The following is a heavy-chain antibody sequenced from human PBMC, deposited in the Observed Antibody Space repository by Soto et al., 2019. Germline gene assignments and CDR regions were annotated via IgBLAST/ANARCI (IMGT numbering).Heavy chain of an antibody. CDR2: ISSSSTI. CDR3: AIGDNDSSGYYSLIWFDP. V-gene: IGHV3-48*02. CDR1: GFTFSSYS. Sequence: PGGSLRLSCAASGFTFSSYSMNWFRQAPGKGLEWVSYISSSSTIYYADSVKGRFTISRDNAKNSLYLQMNSLRDEDTAVYYCAIGDNDSSGYYSLIWFDPCCHVTLVTVS. D-gene: IGHD3-22*01. J-gene: IGHJ5*02.